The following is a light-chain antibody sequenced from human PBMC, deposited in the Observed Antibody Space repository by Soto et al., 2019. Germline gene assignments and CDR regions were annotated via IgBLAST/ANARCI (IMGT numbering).Light chain of an antibody. J-gene: IGLJ1*01. Sequence: QSALTQPASVPCSSGHSITISCTGTSNDVGGYNYVSWYQQHPGKAPKLMIYDVSNRPSGVSNRFSGSKSGNTASLTISGLQAEDEADYYCSSYTRSSRFGTGTKVTVL. CDR1: SNDVGGYNY. CDR3: SSYTRSSR. V-gene: IGLV2-14*01. CDR2: DVS.